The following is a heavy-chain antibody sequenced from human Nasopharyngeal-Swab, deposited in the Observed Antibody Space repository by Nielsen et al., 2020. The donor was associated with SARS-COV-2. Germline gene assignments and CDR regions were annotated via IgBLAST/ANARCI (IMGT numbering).Heavy chain of an antibody. J-gene: IGHJ4*02. V-gene: IGHV1-46*01. CDR2: INPSGGST. D-gene: IGHD2-2*01. CDR1: GYTFTSYY. CDR3: ARDPGVVPAAKRYFDY. Sequence: ASVKVSCKASGYTFTSYYMHWVRQAPGQGLEWMGIINPSGGSTSYAQKFQGRVTMTRDTSTSTVYMELSILTSDDTAVYYCARDPGVVPAAKRYFDYWGQGTLVTVSS.